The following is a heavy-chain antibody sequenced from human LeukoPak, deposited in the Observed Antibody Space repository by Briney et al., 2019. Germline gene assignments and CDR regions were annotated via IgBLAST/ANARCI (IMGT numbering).Heavy chain of an antibody. J-gene: IGHJ4*02. Sequence: GKSLKISCKGSGYSFTSYWIGWVRQMPGKGLEWMGIIYPGDSDTRYSPSFQGQVTISADKSINTAYLQWSSLQASDTAIYYCARQNPAFYDVLTGYSPFDFWGQGTLVTVSS. D-gene: IGHD3-9*01. V-gene: IGHV5-51*01. CDR2: IYPGDSDT. CDR1: GYSFTSYW. CDR3: ARQNPAFYDVLTGYSPFDF.